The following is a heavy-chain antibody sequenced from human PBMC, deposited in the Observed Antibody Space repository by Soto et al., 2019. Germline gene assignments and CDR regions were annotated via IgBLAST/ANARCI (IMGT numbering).Heavy chain of an antibody. CDR1: GFTFSSYA. J-gene: IGHJ4*02. CDR2: IRGSGGIT. Sequence: GGSLRLSCAASGFTFSSYAMSWVRQAPGKGLEWVSAIRGSGGITYYGDSVKGRFTISRDNAKNTLYLQMNSLRAEDTAVYYCAKDPSLLSCSSWPIFDYWGQGTLVTVSS. CDR3: AKDPSLLSCSSWPIFDY. V-gene: IGHV3-23*01. D-gene: IGHD6-13*01.